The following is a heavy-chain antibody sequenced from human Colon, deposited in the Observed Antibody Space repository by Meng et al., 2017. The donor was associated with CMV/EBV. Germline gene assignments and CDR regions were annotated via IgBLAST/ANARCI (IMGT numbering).Heavy chain of an antibody. D-gene: IGHD2-8*01. CDR1: EFTFTDYW. Sequence: KVSCKGSEFTFTDYWIAWVRQMPGKGLEFMGMIFPADSDTRYSPPFQGLVSISADNSLNSAYLQFSSLKASDSAVYYCVRRRGNFMVDYWGQGTLVTVSS. V-gene: IGHV5-51*01. CDR2: IFPADSDT. CDR3: VRRRGNFMVDY. J-gene: IGHJ4*02.